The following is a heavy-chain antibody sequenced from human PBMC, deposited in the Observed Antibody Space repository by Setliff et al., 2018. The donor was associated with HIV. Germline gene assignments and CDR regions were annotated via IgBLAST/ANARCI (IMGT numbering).Heavy chain of an antibody. J-gene: IGHJ3*02. CDR3: ARVDATDEAFGM. CDR2: INPDGSAK. V-gene: IGHV3-7*01. Sequence: GGSLRLSCAASRFTFSNHWMTWVRQAPGKGLEWVANINPDGSAKIYLDSVRGRFTISRDNAKNSLSLQMNSLRAEDTALYYCARVDATDEAFGMWGQGTMVTVSS. CDR1: RFTFSNHW.